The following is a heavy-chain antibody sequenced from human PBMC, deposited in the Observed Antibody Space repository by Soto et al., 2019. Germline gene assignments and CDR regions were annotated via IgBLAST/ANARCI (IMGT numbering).Heavy chain of an antibody. J-gene: IGHJ6*02. CDR3: AKQPYYDFWSGYNYGMDV. CDR1: GFTFSNYA. D-gene: IGHD3-3*01. V-gene: IGHV3-23*04. Sequence: EVQLVESGGGLVQPGRSLRLSCAASGFTFSNYAMSWVRQAPGEGLEWVSGISGSGGSTYYADSVKGRFTISRDNSKNTLYLQMNSLRAEDTAVYYCAKQPYYDFWSGYNYGMDVWGQGTTVTVS. CDR2: ISGSGGST.